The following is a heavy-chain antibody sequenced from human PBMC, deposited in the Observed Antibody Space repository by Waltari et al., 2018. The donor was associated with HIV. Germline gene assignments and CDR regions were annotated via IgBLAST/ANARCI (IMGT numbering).Heavy chain of an antibody. Sequence: VQLVESGGGSVQTGKSLSLACAASGFRVSSNYMRWVRQAPGKGLDWVSVIYSDGSTNYADSVKGRFTISREKSTNALYLQMSSLKVEDTAVYYCARDPAAGRVNGPYYYGLDVWGRGTTVTVSS. D-gene: IGHD2-8*01. CDR1: GFRVSSNY. CDR3: ARDPAAGRVNGPYYYGLDV. V-gene: IGHV3-66*01. CDR2: IYSDGST. J-gene: IGHJ6*02.